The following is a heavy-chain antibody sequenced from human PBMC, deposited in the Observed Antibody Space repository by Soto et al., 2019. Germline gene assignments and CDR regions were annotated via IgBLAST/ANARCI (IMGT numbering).Heavy chain of an antibody. CDR2: INSDGSSI. J-gene: IGHJ5*02. D-gene: IGHD2-15*01. CDR3: GRGCSGGSCYSTT. V-gene: IGHV3-74*01. CDR1: GFTFSTYW. Sequence: HPGGSLRLSCAASGFTFSTYWMHWVRQAPGKGLVWISRINSDGSSITYADSVKGRFTISRDNAKNMLYLQMNSLRAEDTAVYYCGRGCSGGSCYSTTWGQGTLVTVSS.